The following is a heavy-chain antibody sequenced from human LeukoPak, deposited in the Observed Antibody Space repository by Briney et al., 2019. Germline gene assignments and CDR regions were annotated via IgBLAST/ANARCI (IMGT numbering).Heavy chain of an antibody. Sequence: SETLSLTCTVSGGSLSSYYWSWLRQPPGKGLEWIGYIYYSGSTNYNPSLKRRVTISVDTSKSQFSLTLSSVSAADTAVYYCARDAPTSRILPSYWGQGTLVTVSS. CDR2: IYYSGST. CDR1: GGSLSSYY. D-gene: IGHD6-6*01. V-gene: IGHV4-59*01. CDR3: ARDAPTSRILPSY. J-gene: IGHJ4*02.